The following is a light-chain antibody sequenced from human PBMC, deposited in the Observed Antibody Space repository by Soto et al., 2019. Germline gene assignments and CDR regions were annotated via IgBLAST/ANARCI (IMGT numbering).Light chain of an antibody. CDR1: SSDVGGYNY. CDR3: CSYTDSRTHI. Sequence: SVLTQPASVSGSPGQSITISCTGTSSDVGGYNYVSWYQQHPSKAPKLIIFEVSYRLSGISNRFSASKSGDTASLTISGLQADDEADYYCCSYTDSRTHIFGSGTKVTVL. V-gene: IGLV2-14*01. J-gene: IGLJ1*01. CDR2: EVS.